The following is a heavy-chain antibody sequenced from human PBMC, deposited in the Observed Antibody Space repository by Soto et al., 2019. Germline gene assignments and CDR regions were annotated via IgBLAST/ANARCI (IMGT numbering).Heavy chain of an antibody. J-gene: IGHJ4*02. CDR3: AREGINDYGDQPDY. Sequence: EVQLVESGGGLVQPGGSLRLSCVASGFTFSSYSMNWVRQAPGKGLEWVSYISSSSSTIYYADSVKGRFTISRDNAKNSLYLQMNSLRDEDTAVYYCAREGINDYGDQPDYWGQGTLVTVSS. CDR1: GFTFSSYS. D-gene: IGHD4-17*01. V-gene: IGHV3-48*02. CDR2: ISSSSSTI.